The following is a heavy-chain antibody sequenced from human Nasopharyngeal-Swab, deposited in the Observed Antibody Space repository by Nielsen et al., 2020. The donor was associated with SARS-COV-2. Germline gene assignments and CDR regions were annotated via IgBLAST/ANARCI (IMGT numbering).Heavy chain of an antibody. V-gene: IGHV1-18*01. CDR2: IGAYNGNT. Sequence: ASVKVSCKASGYIFTSYDISWVRQARGQGLEWMGWIGAYNGNTNYAQKFQDRVTMTTDTSTGTVYMEPRSLRSDDTAVYYCARHGVAEDYWGQGTLVTVSS. CDR3: ARHGVAEDY. J-gene: IGHJ4*02. CDR1: GYIFTSYD. D-gene: IGHD3-3*01.